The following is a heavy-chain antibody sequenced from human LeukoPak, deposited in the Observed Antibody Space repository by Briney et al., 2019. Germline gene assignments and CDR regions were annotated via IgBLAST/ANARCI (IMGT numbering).Heavy chain of an antibody. CDR1: GGSFSGYY. J-gene: IGHJ5*02. D-gene: IGHD6-6*01. V-gene: IGHV4-34*01. Sequence: SETLSLTCAVYGGSFSGYYWSWIRQPPGKGLEWIGEINHSGSTYYNPSLKSRVTISVDRSKNQFSLKLSSVTAADTAVYYCARSKPEQLVPAFDPWGQGTLVTVSS. CDR2: INHSGST. CDR3: ARSKPEQLVPAFDP.